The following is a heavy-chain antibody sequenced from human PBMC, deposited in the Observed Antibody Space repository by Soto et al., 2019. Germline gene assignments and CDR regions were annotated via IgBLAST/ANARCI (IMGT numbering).Heavy chain of an antibody. V-gene: IGHV3-13*01. Sequence: GGSLRLSCAASGFTFSSYDMHWVRQATGKGLEWVSAIGTAGDTYYPGSVKGRFTISRENAKNSLYLQMNSLRAGDTAVYYCARDRLSTTTVTTRNYYCYYMDVWGKGTTVTVSS. CDR3: ARDRLSTTTVTTRNYYCYYMDV. J-gene: IGHJ6*03. D-gene: IGHD4-17*01. CDR2: IGTAGDT. CDR1: GFTFSSYD.